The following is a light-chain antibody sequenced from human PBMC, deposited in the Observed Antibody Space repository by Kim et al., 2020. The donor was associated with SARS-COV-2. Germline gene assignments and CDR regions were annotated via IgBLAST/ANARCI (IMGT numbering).Light chain of an antibody. J-gene: IGKJ1*01. CDR2: GAS. CDR1: QSVSATY. CDR3: QQYGNSPWT. Sequence: SPGERATLACRASQSVSATYLGWYQQKPGQAPRLLIHGASSRATGIPDRFSGSGSGTDFTLTISRLEPEDFAVYYCQQYGNSPWTFGQGTKVDIK. V-gene: IGKV3-20*01.